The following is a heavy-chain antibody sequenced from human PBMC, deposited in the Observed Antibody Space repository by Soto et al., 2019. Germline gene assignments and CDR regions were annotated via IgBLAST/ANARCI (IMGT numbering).Heavy chain of an antibody. CDR3: ARKSGRDCHSGGGCFSLDV. J-gene: IGHJ4*02. V-gene: IGHV1-69*01. Sequence: QVQLVQSGAEVKKPGSSLKVSCKVFGETLNSNPIGWVRQAPGQGLEWVGGIVPLSDRTNYAQELQGRVTVTADGSTSTVYMECSNLKSDDTAVYYCARKSGRDCHSGGGCFSLDVWGQGSLITVSS. CDR2: IVPLSDRT. D-gene: IGHD2-15*01. CDR1: GETLNSNP.